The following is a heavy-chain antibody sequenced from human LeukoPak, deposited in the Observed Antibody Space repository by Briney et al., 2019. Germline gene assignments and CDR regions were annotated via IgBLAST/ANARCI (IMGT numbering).Heavy chain of an antibody. CDR2: IKYDGSET. Sequence: GSLRLSCVASGFAFSSYAMSWVRQAPGKGLEWVATIKYDGSETYYVDSVRGRFSISRDNAKNSLYLQMNSLRAEDTAVYYCARDSTLSNYWGQGTLVTVSS. CDR3: ARDSTLSNY. V-gene: IGHV3-7*04. D-gene: IGHD3-16*01. J-gene: IGHJ4*02. CDR1: GFAFSSYA.